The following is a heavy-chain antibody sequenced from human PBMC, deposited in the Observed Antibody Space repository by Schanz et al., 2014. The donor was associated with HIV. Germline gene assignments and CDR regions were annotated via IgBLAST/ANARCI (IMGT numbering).Heavy chain of an antibody. CDR1: GGSISRGYYY. V-gene: IGHV4-31*03. Sequence: QVQLQESGPGLVKPSQTLSLTCTVSGGSISRGYYYWNWIRQHPGKGLEWIGYIYNSGSTYYNPALERRGIISIDTSKNQFSLKLKSVTAADTAVYDCASAKLDLRRGNGFDPWGQGTLVTVSS. CDR3: ASAKLDLRRGNGFDP. CDR2: IYNSGST. J-gene: IGHJ5*02. D-gene: IGHD1-7*01.